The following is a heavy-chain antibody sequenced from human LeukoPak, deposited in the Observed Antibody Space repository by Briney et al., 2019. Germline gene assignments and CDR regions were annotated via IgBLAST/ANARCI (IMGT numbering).Heavy chain of an antibody. CDR2: IYYSGST. D-gene: IGHD3-10*01. CDR1: GFTVSSNY. V-gene: IGHV4-39*07. Sequence: GSLRLSCAASGFTVSSNYMSWIRQPPGKGLEWIGSIYYSGSTYYNPSLKSRVTISVDTSKNQFSLKLSSVTAADTAVYYCARAHFYYGSGSYGYWGQGTLVTVSS. CDR3: ARAHFYYGSGSYGY. J-gene: IGHJ4*02.